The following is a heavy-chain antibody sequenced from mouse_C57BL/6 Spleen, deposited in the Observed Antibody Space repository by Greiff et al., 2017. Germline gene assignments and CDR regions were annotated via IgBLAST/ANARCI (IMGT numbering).Heavy chain of an antibody. CDR2: ISYDGSN. CDR1: GYSITSGYY. V-gene: IGHV3-6*01. D-gene: IGHD1-1*01. J-gene: IGHJ2*01. CDR3: AREGGLLRSFDY. Sequence: EVQLQQSGPGLVKPSQSLSLTCSVTGYSITSGYYWNWIRQFPGNKLEWMGYISYDGSNNYNPSLKNRISITRDTSENQFFLKLNSVTTEDTATYYCAREGGLLRSFDYWGQGTTLTVAS.